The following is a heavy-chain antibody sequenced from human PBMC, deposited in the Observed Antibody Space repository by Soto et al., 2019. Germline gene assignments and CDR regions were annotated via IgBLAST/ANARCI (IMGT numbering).Heavy chain of an antibody. D-gene: IGHD4-17*01. CDR1: GFTFSRSW. CDR3: ARLWNTVTCDY. V-gene: IGHV3-7*04. CDR2: IKPDGSDK. Sequence: EVPLVESGGGLVQPGGSLRLSCAASGFTFSRSWMSWVRQAPGKGLEWVANIKPDGSDKNYVDTVKGRVTISRDNAKNSMYLEMNSLRDEDTAVYYCARLWNTVTCDYWGQGSLVIVSS. J-gene: IGHJ4*02.